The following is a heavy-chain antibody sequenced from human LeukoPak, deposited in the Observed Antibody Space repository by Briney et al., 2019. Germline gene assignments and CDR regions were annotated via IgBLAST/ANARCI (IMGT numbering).Heavy chain of an antibody. CDR1: GFTFSSYW. D-gene: IGHD1-14*01. J-gene: IGHJ6*02. CDR3: ARPLGSEPISYYYGRDV. V-gene: IGHV3-74*01. CDR2: INSDGSST. Sequence: PGRSLRLSCAASGFTFSSYWMHWVRQAPGKGLVWVSRINSDGSSTRYADSVKGRFTISRDNAKNTLYLQMNSLRAEDTAVYYCARPLGSEPISYYYGRDVWGQGTTVTVSS.